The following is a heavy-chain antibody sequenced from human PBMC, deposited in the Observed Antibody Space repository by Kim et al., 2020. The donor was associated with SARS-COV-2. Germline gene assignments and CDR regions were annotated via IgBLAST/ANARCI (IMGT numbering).Heavy chain of an antibody. Sequence: GGSLRLSCAASGFTFSSYWMRWVRQAPGKGLEWVANIKQDGSEKYYVDSVKGRFTISRDNAKNSLYLQMNSLRAEDTAVYYCAGGGIAARRWDYWGQGTLVTVSS. D-gene: IGHD6-6*01. CDR2: IKQDGSEK. J-gene: IGHJ4*02. V-gene: IGHV3-7*01. CDR1: GFTFSSYW. CDR3: AGGGIAARRWDY.